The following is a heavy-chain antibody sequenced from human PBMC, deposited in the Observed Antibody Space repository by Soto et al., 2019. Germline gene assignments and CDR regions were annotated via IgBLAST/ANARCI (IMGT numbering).Heavy chain of an antibody. V-gene: IGHV3-23*01. CDR2: ISGSGGST. J-gene: IGHJ4*02. Sequence: EVQLLESGGGLVQPGGSLRLSCAASGFTFSSYAMGWVRQAPGKGLEWVSGISGSGGSTYYADSVRGRFTISRDNSKNTLYVQMNSLIAEDTDVYYCAKAYCSGESCYSDYLGQGTPVTVSS. CDR3: AKAYCSGESCYSDY. CDR1: GFTFSSYA. D-gene: IGHD2-15*01.